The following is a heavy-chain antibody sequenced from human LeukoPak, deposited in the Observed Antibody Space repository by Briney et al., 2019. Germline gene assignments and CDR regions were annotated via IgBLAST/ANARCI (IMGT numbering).Heavy chain of an antibody. CDR3: TRDPGDNYGSGSPEAGY. CDR1: GFTFTDYY. V-gene: IGHV3-11*04. J-gene: IGHJ4*02. Sequence: GGSXXXSCAASGFTFTDYYXSWVRQAPGKXLEGGSYISSSGTTMYYADSVKGLLTLSRDNTKNTLYLQMNSLRAEDTAVYYCTRDPGDNYGSGSPEAGYWGQGTLVTVSS. CDR2: ISSSGTTM. D-gene: IGHD3-10*01.